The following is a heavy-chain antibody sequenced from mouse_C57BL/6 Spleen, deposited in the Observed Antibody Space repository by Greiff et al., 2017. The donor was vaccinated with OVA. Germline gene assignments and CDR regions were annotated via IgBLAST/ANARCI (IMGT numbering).Heavy chain of an antibody. D-gene: IGHD1-1*01. CDR3: AREGITTVASFDY. CDR1: GYSITSGYY. Sequence: ESGPGLVKPSQSLSLTCSVTGYSITSGYYWNWIRQFPGNKLEWMGYISYDGSNNYNPSLKNRISITRDTSKNQFFLKLNSVTTEDTATYYCAREGITTVASFDYWGQGTTLTVAS. CDR2: ISYDGSN. V-gene: IGHV3-6*01. J-gene: IGHJ2*01.